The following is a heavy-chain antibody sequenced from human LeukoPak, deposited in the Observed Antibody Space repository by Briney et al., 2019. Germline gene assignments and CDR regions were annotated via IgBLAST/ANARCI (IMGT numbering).Heavy chain of an antibody. CDR3: ARKVGYYYYYGMDV. V-gene: IGHV3-48*03. D-gene: IGHD1-26*01. Sequence: GGSLRLSCAASGFTFASYEMNWVRQAPGKGLECIAYIYASGSTIYYSDSVKGRFTISRDNAKNSLYLQMNSLSAEDTAVYCCARKVGYYYYYGMDVWGKGTTVTVSS. CDR2: IYASGSTI. CDR1: GFTFASYE. J-gene: IGHJ6*04.